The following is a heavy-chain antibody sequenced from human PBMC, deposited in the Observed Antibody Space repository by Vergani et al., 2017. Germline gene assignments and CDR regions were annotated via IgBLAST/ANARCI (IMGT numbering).Heavy chain of an antibody. CDR3: ARSGTXDSSWYYYYYGMDV. V-gene: IGHV4-59*01. CDR1: GGSISSYY. D-gene: IGHD6-13*01. J-gene: IGHJ6*02. Sequence: QVQLQESGPGLVKPSETLSLTCTVSGGSISSYYWSWIRQPPGKGLEWIGYIYYSGSTNYNPSLESRVTISVDTSKNQFSLKLSSVTAADTAVYYCARSGTXDSSWYYYYYGMDVWGQGTTVTVSS. CDR2: IYYSGST.